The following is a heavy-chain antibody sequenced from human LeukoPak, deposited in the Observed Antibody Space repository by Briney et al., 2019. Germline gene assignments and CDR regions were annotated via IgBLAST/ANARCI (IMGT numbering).Heavy chain of an antibody. J-gene: IGHJ3*02. CDR1: GGSISSSSNY. Sequence: SETLSLTCTVSGGSISSSSNYWAWIRQPPGKGLEWIGNIYHRGNTYYNPSLKSRITASVDTSKNQFSLELSSVTAADTAVYFCARSGYSAIWYRDGFDIWGQGTMVTVSS. D-gene: IGHD6-13*01. CDR3: ARSGYSAIWYRDGFDI. V-gene: IGHV4-39*01. CDR2: IYHRGNT.